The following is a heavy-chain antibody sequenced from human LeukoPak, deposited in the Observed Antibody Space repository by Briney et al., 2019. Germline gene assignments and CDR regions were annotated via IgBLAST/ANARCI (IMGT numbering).Heavy chain of an antibody. V-gene: IGHV1-69*06. CDR3: YLDYYGSGSYYNWFDP. J-gene: IGHJ5*02. D-gene: IGHD3-10*01. CDR2: IIPIFGTA. Sequence: SVKVSCKASGGTFSSYAISWVRQAPGQGLEWMGGIIPIFGTANYAQKYQGRVTITADKSTSTAYMELSSLRSEDTAVYYCYLDYYGSGSYYNWFDPWGQGTLVTVSS. CDR1: GGTFSSYA.